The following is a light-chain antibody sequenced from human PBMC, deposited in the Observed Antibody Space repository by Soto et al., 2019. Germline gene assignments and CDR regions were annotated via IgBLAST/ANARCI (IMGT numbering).Light chain of an antibody. V-gene: IGLV2-14*01. Sequence: QSVLTQPASVSGSPGQSITISCTGTSSDVGGYNYVSWYQQHPGKAPKLMIYDVSNRPSGVSKRFSGSKSGNTASLTISGLQAEDEADSYCSSYTSSSTLVFGGGTKLTVL. J-gene: IGLJ2*01. CDR3: SSYTSSSTLV. CDR1: SSDVGGYNY. CDR2: DVS.